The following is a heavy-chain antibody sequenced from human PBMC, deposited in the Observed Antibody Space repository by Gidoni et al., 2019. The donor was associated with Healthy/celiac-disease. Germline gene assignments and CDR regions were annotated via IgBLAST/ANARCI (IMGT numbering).Heavy chain of an antibody. CDR2: INWNGGST. CDR1: GFTFDDYG. V-gene: IGHV3-20*01. CDR3: ARDLRDYGMDV. J-gene: IGHJ6*02. Sequence: EVQLVESGGGVVRPGGALRLSCAASGFTFDDYGMSLVRHSPGKGLEWVSGINWNGGSTCYADSVKGRFTISRDNAKNSLYLQMNSLRAEDTALYHCARDLRDYGMDVWGQGTTVTVSS. D-gene: IGHD3-16*01.